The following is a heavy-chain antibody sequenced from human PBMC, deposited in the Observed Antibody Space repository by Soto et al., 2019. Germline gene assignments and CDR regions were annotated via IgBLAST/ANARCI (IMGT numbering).Heavy chain of an antibody. CDR3: AKTPRDSSGYYYGWFDP. Sequence: PGGSLRLSCAASGFTFSSYAMSWVRQAPGKGLEWVSAISGSGGSTYYADSVKGRFTISRDNSKNTLYLQMNSLRAEDTAVYYCAKTPRDSSGYYYGWFDPWGQGTLVTVSS. CDR2: ISGSGGST. V-gene: IGHV3-23*01. CDR1: GFTFSSYA. D-gene: IGHD3-22*01. J-gene: IGHJ5*02.